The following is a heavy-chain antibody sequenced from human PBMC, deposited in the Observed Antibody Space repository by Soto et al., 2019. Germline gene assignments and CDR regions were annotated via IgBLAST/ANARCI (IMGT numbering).Heavy chain of an antibody. V-gene: IGHV4-59*01. CDR3: AGEYSSSLFDY. J-gene: IGHJ4*02. CDR1: GGSISSYY. D-gene: IGHD6-6*01. CDR2: IYYSGST. Sequence: PSETLSLTCTVSGGSISSYYWSWIRQPPGKGLEWIGYIYYSGSTNYNPSLKSRVTISVDTSKNQFSLKLSSVTAADTAVYYCAGEYSSSLFDYWGQGTLVTVSS.